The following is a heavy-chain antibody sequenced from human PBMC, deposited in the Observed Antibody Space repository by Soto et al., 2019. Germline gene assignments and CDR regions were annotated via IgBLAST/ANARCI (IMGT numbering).Heavy chain of an antibody. J-gene: IGHJ6*02. CDR3: ASGRSVVVPAAINYYYGMDV. CDR2: IYSGGST. D-gene: IGHD2-2*01. CDR1: GFTVSSNY. V-gene: IGHV3-53*01. Sequence: VGSLRLSCAASGFTVSSNYMSWVRQAPGKGLEWVSVIYSGGSTYYADSVKGRFTISRDNSKNTLYLQMNSLRAEDTAVYYCASGRSVVVPAAINYYYGMDVWGQGTTVTV.